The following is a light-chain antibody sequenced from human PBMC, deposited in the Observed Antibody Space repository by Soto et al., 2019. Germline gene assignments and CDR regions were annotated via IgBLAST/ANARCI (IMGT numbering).Light chain of an antibody. V-gene: IGKV4-1*01. Sequence: DIVMTQSPDSLAVSLGERATINCKSSQSVLYSSNNKNYLAWYQQKPGQPPKLLIYWASTRESGGPARFSGSGSGTDFTLTISSLQAEDVAVYYCQQYYSTPPYTFGQGTKRESK. CDR3: QQYYSTPPYT. CDR1: QSVLYSSNNKNY. CDR2: WAS. J-gene: IGKJ2*01.